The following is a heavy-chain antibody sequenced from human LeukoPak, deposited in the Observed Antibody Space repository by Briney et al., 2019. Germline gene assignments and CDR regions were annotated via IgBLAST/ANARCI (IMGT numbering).Heavy chain of an antibody. J-gene: IGHJ4*02. D-gene: IGHD3-22*01. CDR1: GFTFSSYA. CDR2: ISGSGGST. Sequence: EGPLRLSCAASGFTFSSYAVNWVRQAPGKGLEWVSAISGSGGSTHYADSVKGRFTISRDNSKNTLYLQMSSLRAEDTAVYYCAKDRGRYYDSSGYYWGYYFDSWGQGILVTVST. V-gene: IGHV3-23*01. CDR3: AKDRGRYYDSSGYYWGYYFDS.